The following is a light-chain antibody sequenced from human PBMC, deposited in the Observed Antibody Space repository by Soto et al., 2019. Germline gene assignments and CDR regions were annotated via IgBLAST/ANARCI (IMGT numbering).Light chain of an antibody. CDR3: QQRSDWVT. CDR2: DAS. Sequence: EIVLTQSPATLSLSPGEGATLSCRAGQSVSSSVAWYQQKPGQPPRLLIYDASNRATGIPVRFSGSGSGTDFTLTISSLEPDDFAVYYCQQRSDWVTFGGGTKVEL. V-gene: IGKV3-11*01. CDR1: QSVSSS. J-gene: IGKJ4*01.